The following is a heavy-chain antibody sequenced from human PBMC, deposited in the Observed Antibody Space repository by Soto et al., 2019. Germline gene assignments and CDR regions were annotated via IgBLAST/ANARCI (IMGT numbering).Heavy chain of an antibody. J-gene: IGHJ4*02. CDR2: IKNRADGGTT. CDR3: TTDPGDYEDF. D-gene: IGHD4-17*01. CDR1: GITFINAW. Sequence: EVQLVESGGDLVKPGGCLRLSCVASGITFINAWMSWVRQAPGKGLEWVGRIKNRADGGTTDYAAPVRGRFTISRDDSKNTLFLQMNNLEAEDTAVYYCTTDPGDYEDFWGQGTLVTVSS. V-gene: IGHV3-15*01.